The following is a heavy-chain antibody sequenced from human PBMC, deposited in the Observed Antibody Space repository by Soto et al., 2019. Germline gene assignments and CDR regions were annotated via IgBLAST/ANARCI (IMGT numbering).Heavy chain of an antibody. Sequence: QVQLVQSGPEVKKPGASVKVSCKASGYTFTTYGISWVRQAPGQGLEWIGWISGYNGQTNYAQKFRGRVTITTDTSTSTAYMELRGLRSDDTGMYYCARDGRKELWVEGRNAMDAWGQGTTVTVSS. D-gene: IGHD5-18*01. CDR2: ISGYNGQT. CDR1: GYTFTTYG. J-gene: IGHJ6*02. CDR3: ARDGRKELWVEGRNAMDA. V-gene: IGHV1-18*01.